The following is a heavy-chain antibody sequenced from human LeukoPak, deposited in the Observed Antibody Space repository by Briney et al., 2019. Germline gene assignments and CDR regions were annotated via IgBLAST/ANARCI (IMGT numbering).Heavy chain of an antibody. D-gene: IGHD1-26*01. V-gene: IGHV3-74*01. CDR2: INSDGSST. Sequence: PGRSLRLSCAASGFTFSSYWMHWVRQAPGKGLVWVSRINSDGSSTSYADSVKGRFTISRDNAKNTLYLQMNSLRAEDTAVYYCARDGSAEYFQHWGQGTLVTVSS. CDR1: GFTFSSYW. J-gene: IGHJ1*01. CDR3: ARDGSAEYFQH.